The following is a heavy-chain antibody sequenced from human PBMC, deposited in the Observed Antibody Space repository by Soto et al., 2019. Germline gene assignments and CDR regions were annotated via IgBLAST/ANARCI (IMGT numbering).Heavy chain of an antibody. Sequence: QVQLVQSGAEVKKPGASVKVSCKASGYTFTSYDINWVRQATGQGLEWMGWMNPNSGNTGYAQKFQGRVTIIADESTSTVYMELSSLRSDDTAIYYCARWWGYDSTDYYYAYWGQGTLVIVSS. V-gene: IGHV1-8*01. CDR1: GYTFTSYD. CDR3: ARWWGYDSTDYYYAY. CDR2: MNPNSGNT. J-gene: IGHJ4*02. D-gene: IGHD3-22*01.